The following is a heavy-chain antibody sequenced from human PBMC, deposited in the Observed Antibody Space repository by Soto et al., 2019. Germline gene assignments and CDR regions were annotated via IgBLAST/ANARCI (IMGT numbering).Heavy chain of an antibody. CDR2: INPNNVNT. CDR3: ARTSSGTREGFDP. V-gene: IGHV1-8*01. CDR1: GYTFTSYD. Sequence: QVQLVQSGAEVKKPGASVKVSCKASGYTFTSYDINWVRQATGQGLEWMGWINPNNVNTGYAQNFQGRVTMTMDTSISTAYMELSSLRSEDTAVYFCARTSSGTREGFDPWGQGTLVTVSS. J-gene: IGHJ5*02. D-gene: IGHD1-7*01.